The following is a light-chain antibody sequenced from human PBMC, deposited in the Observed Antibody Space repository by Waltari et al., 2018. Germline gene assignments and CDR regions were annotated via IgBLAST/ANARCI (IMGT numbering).Light chain of an antibody. J-gene: IGKJ1*01. CDR1: QSVSGY. CDR3: QQSSNWPRM. CDR2: AAS. Sequence: EIVLTQSPATLSLSPRERATLSFMASQSVSGYLAWYQQKPGQAPRLRIYAASNRATGIPARFSGSGSGPDFTLTISSLEPEDFAVYYCQQSSNWPRMFGQGTKVEIK. V-gene: IGKV3-11*01.